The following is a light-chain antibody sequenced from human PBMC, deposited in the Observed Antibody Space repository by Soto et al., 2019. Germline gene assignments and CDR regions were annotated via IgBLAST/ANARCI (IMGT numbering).Light chain of an antibody. Sequence: EIVLTQSPATLSLSPGERATLSCRASQSVSSYLAWYQQKPGQAPRLLIYDASNRATGIPARFSGSGSGTDFTLTISRLAPEDFAVYYCQHRSNWDPLFTFGLGTKVDIK. CDR2: DAS. J-gene: IGKJ3*01. CDR1: QSVSSY. CDR3: QHRSNWDPLFT. V-gene: IGKV3-11*01.